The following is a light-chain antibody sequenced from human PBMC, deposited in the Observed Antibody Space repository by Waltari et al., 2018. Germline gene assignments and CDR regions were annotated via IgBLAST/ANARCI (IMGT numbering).Light chain of an antibody. J-gene: IGKJ5*01. CDR1: QSLLHSNGYNY. CDR3: MEALQSVT. V-gene: IGKV2-28*01. Sequence: DIAMTQSPLSLPVTPGEPASISCRSSQSLLHSNGYNYLDWYLQKPGQSPQILIYLGSNRASGVPDRFSGSGSGTDFTLKISRVEAEDAGVYYCMEALQSVTFGQGTRLEIK. CDR2: LGS.